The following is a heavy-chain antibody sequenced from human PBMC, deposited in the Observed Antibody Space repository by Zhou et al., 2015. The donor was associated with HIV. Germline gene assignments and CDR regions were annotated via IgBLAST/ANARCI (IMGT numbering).Heavy chain of an antibody. V-gene: IGHV3-33*01. CDR3: ARGATTWFSSGYYGLDI. CDR1: GFTFKHYG. CDR2: IWHDGSKT. J-gene: IGHJ6*02. D-gene: IGHD2-2*01. Sequence: QVQLVESGGGVVQPGRSLRLSCAASGFTFKHYGMHWVRQAPGKGLDWVAVIWHDGSKTYSADSVKGRFTVSRDNSKNTVYLQMNSLRAEDTAVYYCARGATTWFSSGYYGLDIWGQGTTVTVSS.